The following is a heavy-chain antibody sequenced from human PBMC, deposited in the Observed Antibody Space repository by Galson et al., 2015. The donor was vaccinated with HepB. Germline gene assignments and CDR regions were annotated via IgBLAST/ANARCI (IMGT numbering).Heavy chain of an antibody. J-gene: IGHJ4*02. CDR1: GFPFNNAW. CDR2: ISSSSTYT. CDR3: ARVADADYGDHSHFDY. V-gene: IGHV3-11*06. D-gene: IGHD4-17*01. Sequence: SLRLSCAASGFPFNNAWMTWVRQAPGKGLEWVSYISSSSTYTNYADSVKGRFTISRDNAKKSLYLQINSLRAEDTAVYYCARVADADYGDHSHFDYWGQGTLVTVSS.